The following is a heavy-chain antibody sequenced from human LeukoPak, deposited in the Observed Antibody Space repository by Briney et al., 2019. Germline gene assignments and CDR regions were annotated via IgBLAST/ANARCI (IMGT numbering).Heavy chain of an antibody. J-gene: IGHJ6*03. CDR2: ISAYNGNT. D-gene: IGHD6-19*01. CDR1: GYTFTSYG. Sequence: ASVKVSCKASGYTFTSYGISWVRQAPGQGLEWMGWISAYNGNTNYAQKLQGRVTMTTDTSTSTAYMELRSLRSDDTAVYYCARITGVAGRYYYYYYMDVWGKGTTVTISS. V-gene: IGHV1-18*01. CDR3: ARITGVAGRYYYYYYMDV.